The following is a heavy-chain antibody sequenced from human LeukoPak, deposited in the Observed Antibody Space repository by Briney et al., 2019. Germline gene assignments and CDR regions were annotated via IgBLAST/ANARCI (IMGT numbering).Heavy chain of an antibody. J-gene: IGHJ3*02. Sequence: SQTLSLTCAISGDSVSSNSAAWNWIRQSPSRGLEWVGRTYYRSKWYNDYAVTVKSRIIINPDTSKNQFSLQLNSVTPEDTAVYCCATSSSQKGAFDIWGQGTMVTVSS. CDR3: ATSSSQKGAFDI. D-gene: IGHD6-13*01. CDR1: GDSVSSNSAA. V-gene: IGHV6-1*01. CDR2: TYYRSKWYN.